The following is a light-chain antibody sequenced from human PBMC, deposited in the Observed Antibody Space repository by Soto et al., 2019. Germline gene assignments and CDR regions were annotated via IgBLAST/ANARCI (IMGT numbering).Light chain of an antibody. CDR3: HQYGSSAWT. J-gene: IGKJ1*01. V-gene: IGKV3-20*01. CDR2: GAT. CDR1: HSVTSDY. Sequence: EIVLTQSPGTLSLSPGERATLSCRASHSVTSDYLAWYQQKPGQAPRLLIYGATKRATGIPDRFSGSGSGTDFTLIISRLEPEDFAVYYCHQYGSSAWTFGQGTKVDNK.